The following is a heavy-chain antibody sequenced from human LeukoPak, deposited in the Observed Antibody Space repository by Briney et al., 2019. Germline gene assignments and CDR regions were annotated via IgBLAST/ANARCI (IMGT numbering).Heavy chain of an antibody. V-gene: IGHV1-2*02. CDR3: ARGAEGYSGYDAFDY. D-gene: IGHD5-12*01. J-gene: IGHJ4*02. CDR2: INPNSGGT. Sequence: ASVKVSCKASGYTFTSYYMHWVRQAPGQGLEWMGWINPNSGGTNYAQKFQGRVTMTRDTSISTAYMDLSRLRSDDTAVYHCARGAEGYSGYDAFDYWGQGTLVTVSS. CDR1: GYTFTSYY.